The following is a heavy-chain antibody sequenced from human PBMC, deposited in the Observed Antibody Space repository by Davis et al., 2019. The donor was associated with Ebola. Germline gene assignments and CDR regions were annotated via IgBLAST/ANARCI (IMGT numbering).Heavy chain of an antibody. CDR2: ISWDGRST. D-gene: IGHD6-13*01. CDR1: GFTFGDYA. V-gene: IGHV3-43D*03. Sequence: GESLKISCAASGFTFGDYAMHWVRQAPGKGLEWVSLISWDGRSTAYADSVRDRFSISRDNSRNFLYLQMNGLRAEDTAVYYCAPHSSSVDYWGQGTLVTVSS. CDR3: APHSSSVDY. J-gene: IGHJ4*02.